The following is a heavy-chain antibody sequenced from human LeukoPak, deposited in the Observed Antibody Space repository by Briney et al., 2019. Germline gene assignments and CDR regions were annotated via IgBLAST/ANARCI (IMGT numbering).Heavy chain of an antibody. Sequence: SSETLSLTCAVYGRSFSGYYWSWIRQPPGKGLEWIGEINHSGGTNYNPSLKSRVTISVDTSKNQFSLKLSSVTAADTAVYYCAGTYRYNYYYYMDVWGKGTTVTISS. CDR2: INHSGGT. CDR3: AGTYRYNYYYYMDV. V-gene: IGHV4-34*01. J-gene: IGHJ6*03. CDR1: GRSFSGYY. D-gene: IGHD1-1*01.